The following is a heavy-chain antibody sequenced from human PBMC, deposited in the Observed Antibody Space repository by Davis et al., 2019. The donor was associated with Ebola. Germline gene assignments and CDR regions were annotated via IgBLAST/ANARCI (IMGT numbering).Heavy chain of an antibody. CDR2: ISSDGSST. J-gene: IGHJ6*02. Sequence: HTGGSLRLSCAASGFTFSSYWMHWVRQAPGKGLVWVSRISSDGSSTGYADSVKGRFTNSRDNAKNTLYLQMNSLRAEDTAVYYCARAVLCYDIWSGYYACGMDVWGQGTTVTVSS. CDR3: ARAVLCYDIWSGYYACGMDV. CDR1: GFTFSSYW. D-gene: IGHD3-3*01. V-gene: IGHV3-74*01.